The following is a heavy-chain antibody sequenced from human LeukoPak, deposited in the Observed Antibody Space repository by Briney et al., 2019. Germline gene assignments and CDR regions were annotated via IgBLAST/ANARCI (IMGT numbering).Heavy chain of an antibody. D-gene: IGHD3-10*01. J-gene: IGHJ4*02. CDR1: GYTFTSYG. Sequence: GASVKVSCKASGYTFTSYGISWVRQAPGQGLEWMGWISAYNGNTNYAQKLQGRVTMTTDTSTSTAYMELRSLRSDDTAVYYCARMFSPDGRITMVRGVITLDYWGQGTLVTVSS. V-gene: IGHV1-18*01. CDR2: ISAYNGNT. CDR3: ARMFSPDGRITMVRGVITLDY.